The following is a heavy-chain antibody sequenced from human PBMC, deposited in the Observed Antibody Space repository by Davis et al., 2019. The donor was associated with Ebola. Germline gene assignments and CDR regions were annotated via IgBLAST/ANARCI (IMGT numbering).Heavy chain of an antibody. J-gene: IGHJ3*02. CDR2: ISSSSSTI. V-gene: IGHV3-48*02. CDR3: ATHSDSSGYFRIDAFDI. CDR1: GFTFSSYA. D-gene: IGHD3-22*01. Sequence: GGSLRLSCAASGFTFSSYAMSWVRQAPGKGLEWVSYISSSSSTIYYADSVKGRFTISRDNAKNSLYLQMNSLRDEDTAVYYCATHSDSSGYFRIDAFDIWGQGTMVTVSS.